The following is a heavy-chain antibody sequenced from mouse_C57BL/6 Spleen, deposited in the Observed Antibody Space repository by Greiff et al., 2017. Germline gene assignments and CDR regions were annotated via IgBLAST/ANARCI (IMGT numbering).Heavy chain of an antibody. J-gene: IGHJ2*01. Sequence: VQLQQSGAELVRPGASVTLSCKASGYTFTDYEMHWVKQTPVHGLEWIGAIDPETGGTAYSQKFKGKAILTADKSSSTAYMELRSLTSEDSAVYYCTRWDGNPFDYWGQGTTLTVSS. V-gene: IGHV1-15*01. CDR3: TRWDGNPFDY. CDR2: IDPETGGT. D-gene: IGHD2-1*01. CDR1: GYTFTDYE.